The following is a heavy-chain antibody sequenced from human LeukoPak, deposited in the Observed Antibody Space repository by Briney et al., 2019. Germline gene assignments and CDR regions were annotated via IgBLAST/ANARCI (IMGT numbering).Heavy chain of an antibody. Sequence: PGASVTVSCKVSGYTLTELSMHWVRQAPGKGLEWMGGFDPEDGETIYAQKFQGRVTMTEDTSTDTAYMELSSLRPEDTAVYYCATAIVVVVAATTYFDYWGRGTLVTVSS. D-gene: IGHD2-15*01. CDR3: ATAIVVVVAATTYFDY. J-gene: IGHJ4*02. CDR2: FDPEDGET. V-gene: IGHV1-24*01. CDR1: GYTLTELS.